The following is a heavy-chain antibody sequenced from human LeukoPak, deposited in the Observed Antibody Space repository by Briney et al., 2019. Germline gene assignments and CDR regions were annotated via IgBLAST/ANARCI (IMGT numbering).Heavy chain of an antibody. D-gene: IGHD6-13*01. Sequence: PSETLSLTCAVYGGSFSGYYWSWIRQPPGKGLEWIGEINHSGSTNYNPSLKSRVTISVDTSKNQFSLRLSSMPASITAVYYCARAFSSWSNTAIDYWGQGTLVTVSS. V-gene: IGHV4-34*01. CDR2: INHSGST. CDR3: ARAFSSWSNTAIDY. J-gene: IGHJ4*02. CDR1: GGSFSGYY.